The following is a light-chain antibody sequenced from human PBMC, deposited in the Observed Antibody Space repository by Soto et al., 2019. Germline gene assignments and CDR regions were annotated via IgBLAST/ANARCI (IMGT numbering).Light chain of an antibody. CDR2: DVS. J-gene: IGLJ1*01. V-gene: IGLV2-8*01. CDR3: SSYTGRNTLV. Sequence: QSALTQSPSASGSPGQSGTISCTGTSSDIGGYNSVSWYQQHPGKAPKVMIYDVSKRPSGVPDRFSGSKSGNTASLTVSALQAEDEADYYCSSYTGRNTLVFGTGTKLTVL. CDR1: SSDIGGYNS.